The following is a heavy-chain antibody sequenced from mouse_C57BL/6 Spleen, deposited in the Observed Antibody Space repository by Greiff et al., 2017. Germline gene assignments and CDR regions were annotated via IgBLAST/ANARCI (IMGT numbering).Heavy chain of an antibody. J-gene: IGHJ2*01. V-gene: IGHV1-52*01. CDR1: GYTFTSYW. Sequence: QVQLQQPGAELVRPGSSVKLSCKASGYTFTSYWMHWVKQRPIQGLEWIGNIDPSDSETHYNQKFKDKATLTVDKSSSTAYMQLSSLTSEDSAVYYCARFYGSSYNLDYWGQGTTLTVSS. CDR2: IDPSDSET. CDR3: ARFYGSSYNLDY. D-gene: IGHD1-1*01.